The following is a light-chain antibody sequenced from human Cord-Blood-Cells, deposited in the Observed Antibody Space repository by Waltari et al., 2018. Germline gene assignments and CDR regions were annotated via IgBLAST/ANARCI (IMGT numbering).Light chain of an antibody. CDR1: SSDVGGYNY. V-gene: IGLV2-14*01. Sequence: QSALTQPASVSGSPGQSITISCTGTSSDVGGYNYVSWYQQHPGKAPKLMVYDVSKRPSGVSKRFSSSKSGNTASLTISGLQAEDEADYYCSSYTSSSTVVFGGGTKLTVL. CDR2: DVS. J-gene: IGLJ2*01. CDR3: SSYTSSSTVV.